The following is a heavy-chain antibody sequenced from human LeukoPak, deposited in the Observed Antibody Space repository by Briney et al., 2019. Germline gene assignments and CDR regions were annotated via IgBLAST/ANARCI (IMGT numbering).Heavy chain of an antibody. CDR3: ARIIAAAGSLGWFDP. J-gene: IGHJ5*02. CDR2: IIPILGIA. D-gene: IGHD6-13*01. V-gene: IGHV1-69*04. CDR1: GGTFSSYA. Sequence: SVKVSCKASGGTFSSYAISWVRQAPGQGLEWMGRIIPILGIANYAQKFQGRVTITADKSTSTAYMEPSSLRSEDTAVYYCARIIAAAGSLGWFDPWGQGTLVTVSS.